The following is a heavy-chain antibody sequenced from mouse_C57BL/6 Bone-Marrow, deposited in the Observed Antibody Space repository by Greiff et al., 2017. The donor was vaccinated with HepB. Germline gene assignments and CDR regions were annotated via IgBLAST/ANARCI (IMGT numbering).Heavy chain of an antibody. CDR2: IHPNSGST. D-gene: IGHD1-1*01. J-gene: IGHJ2*01. CDR1: GYTFTSYW. CDR3: ARDYYGRRDYFDY. V-gene: IGHV1-64*01. Sequence: VQLQQPGAELVKPGASVKLSCKASGYTFTSYWMHWVKQRPGQGLEWIGMIHPNSGSTNYNEKFKSKATLTVDKSSSTAYMQLSSLTSEDSAVYYCARDYYGRRDYFDYWGQGTTLTVSS.